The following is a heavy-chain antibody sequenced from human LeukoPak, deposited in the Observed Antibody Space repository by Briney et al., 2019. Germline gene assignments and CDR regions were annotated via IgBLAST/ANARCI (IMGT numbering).Heavy chain of an antibody. CDR2: MSGSGSST. J-gene: IGHJ4*02. CDR1: GFSFTDYP. D-gene: IGHD2-2*01. Sequence: AGGSLRLSCATSGFSFTDYPMNWVRQAPGKGLEWVSAMSGSGSSTYYADSVKGRFTISRDNSKNTLYLQMNSLRDEDTAVYWCAPGCRSTSCSVDFFQYWGQGTLVTVSS. CDR3: APGCRSTSCSVDFFQY. V-gene: IGHV3-23*01.